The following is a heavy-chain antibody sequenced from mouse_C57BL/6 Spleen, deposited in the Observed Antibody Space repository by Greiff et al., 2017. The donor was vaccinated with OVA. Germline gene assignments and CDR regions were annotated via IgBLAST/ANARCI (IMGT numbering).Heavy chain of an antibody. CDR2: IDPSASYT. D-gene: IGHD1-1*02. Sequence: VQLQQPGAELVMPGASVKLSCKASGYTFTSYWMHWVKQRPGQGLEWIGEIDPSASYTNYNQKFKGKSTLTVDKSSSTAYMQLSSLTSEDSAVYYCARNYWGYFDYWGQGTTLTVSS. J-gene: IGHJ2*01. CDR3: ARNYWGYFDY. CDR1: GYTFTSYW. V-gene: IGHV1-69*01.